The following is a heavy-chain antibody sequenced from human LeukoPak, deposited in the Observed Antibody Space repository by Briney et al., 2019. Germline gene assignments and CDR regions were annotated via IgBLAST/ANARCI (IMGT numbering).Heavy chain of an antibody. Sequence: GGSLRLSCAASGFTFSSYGMHWVRQAPGKGLEWVAFIRYDGSNKYYADSVKGRFTISRDNSKNTLYLQMNSLRAEDTAVYYCAKDIYGDYRAAYYYYGMDVWGQGTTVTVSS. CDR1: GFTFSSYG. J-gene: IGHJ6*02. CDR3: AKDIYGDYRAAYYYYGMDV. D-gene: IGHD4-17*01. V-gene: IGHV3-30*02. CDR2: IRYDGSNK.